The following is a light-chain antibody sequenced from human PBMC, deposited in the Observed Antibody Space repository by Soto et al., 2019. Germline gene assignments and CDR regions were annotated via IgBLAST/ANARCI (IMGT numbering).Light chain of an antibody. CDR2: DVN. J-gene: IGLJ1*01. Sequence: QSALTQPASVSGSPGQSITISCTGTSSDVGGYNLVSWYQQYPDKAPKLMVFDVNTRPSGVSNLFSGSKSDNTASLTISGLQAEDEADYYCSSYNSSSTLPYVFGTGTKLTVL. CDR3: SSYNSSSTLPYV. V-gene: IGLV2-14*01. CDR1: SSDVGGYNL.